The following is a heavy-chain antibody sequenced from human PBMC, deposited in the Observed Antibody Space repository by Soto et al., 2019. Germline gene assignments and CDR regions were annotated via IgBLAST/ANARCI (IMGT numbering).Heavy chain of an antibody. V-gene: IGHV3-23*01. CDR3: AKSRDRSNLPDFFDY. J-gene: IGHJ4*02. CDR2: ISGSSDST. Sequence: GGSLRLSCAASGFTFSRYAMTWVRQAPGKGLECVSGISGSSDSTYYADSVKGRFTISRDNSQNTLYLQMNSLRAEDTAVYYCAKSRDRSNLPDFFDYWGQGALVTVSS. CDR1: GFTFSRYA. D-gene: IGHD2-21*01.